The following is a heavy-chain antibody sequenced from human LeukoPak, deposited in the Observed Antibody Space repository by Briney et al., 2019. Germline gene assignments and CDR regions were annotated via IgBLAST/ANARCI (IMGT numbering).Heavy chain of an antibody. D-gene: IGHD3-10*01. CDR2: VNPSGGST. J-gene: IGHJ4*02. CDR3: ARRHKQYYQIDY. CDR1: GYTFTSYY. Sequence: ASVKVSCKASGYTFTSYYLHWVRQAPGQGLEWMGMVNPSGGSTSYAQKFQGRVTITRDTSTTTVYMELSSLRSDDTAVFYCARRHKQYYQIDYWGQGNLVTVSS. V-gene: IGHV1-46*01.